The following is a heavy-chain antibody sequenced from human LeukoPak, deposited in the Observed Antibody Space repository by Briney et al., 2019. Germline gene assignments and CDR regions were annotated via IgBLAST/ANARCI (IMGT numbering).Heavy chain of an antibody. CDR2: IYSGGKT. CDR1: GFTFSSNS. D-gene: IGHD2-15*01. CDR3: ARRAGEYSHPYDY. Sequence: GGSLRLSCTVSGFTFSSNSWSWVRQAPGKGLEWVSFIYSGGKTHSSDSVKGRFTISRGNSKNTLYLQMSSLRAEDTAIYYCARRAGEYSHPYDYWGQGTLVTVSS. V-gene: IGHV3-53*01. J-gene: IGHJ4*02.